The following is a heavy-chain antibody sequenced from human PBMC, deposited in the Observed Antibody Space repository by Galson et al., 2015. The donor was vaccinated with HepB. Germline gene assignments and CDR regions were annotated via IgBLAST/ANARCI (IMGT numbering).Heavy chain of an antibody. CDR1: GFTLSNHA. Sequence: SLRLSCAASGFTLSNHAMHWVRQAPGKGLEWVALISFEGTATYYGDSVKGRFTISRDTSKNTLHLQMNSLRPEDSAVYYCAKDWGFTVAGTHWYFDLWGRGTLVTVSS. CDR3: AKDWGFTVAGTHWYFDL. J-gene: IGHJ2*01. D-gene: IGHD6-19*01. V-gene: IGHV3-30*18. CDR2: ISFEGTAT.